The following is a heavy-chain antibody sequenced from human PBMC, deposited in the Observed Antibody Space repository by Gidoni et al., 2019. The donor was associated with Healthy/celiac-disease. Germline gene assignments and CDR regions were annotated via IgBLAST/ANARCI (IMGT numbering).Heavy chain of an antibody. CDR2: SSGSGGST. CDR1: GFTFSSYA. CDR3: AKGDDSSGYFEPHFDY. V-gene: IGHV3-23*01. D-gene: IGHD3-22*01. J-gene: IGHJ4*02. Sequence: EVQLLESGGGLVQPGGSLRLSCAASGFTFSSYAMSWVRQAPGKGLEWVSASSGSGGSTYYADSVKGRFTISRDNSKNTLYLQMNSLRAEDTAVYYCAKGDDSSGYFEPHFDYWGQGTLVTVSS.